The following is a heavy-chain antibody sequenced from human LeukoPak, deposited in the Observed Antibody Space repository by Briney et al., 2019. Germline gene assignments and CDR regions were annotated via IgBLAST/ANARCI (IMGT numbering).Heavy chain of an antibody. CDR3: AKAPLRRDSYLYDDY. J-gene: IGHJ4*02. CDR2: ISGSGGST. Sequence: GGSLRLSCAASGFPLSSYSMTWVRQAPGKGLEWVSVISGSGGSTYYADSVKGRFTISRDTSKNTLHLQMNSLRAEDPAVYYCAKAPLRRDSYLYDDYCGERTLVTVSS. CDR1: GFPLSSYS. D-gene: IGHD5-18*01. V-gene: IGHV3-23*01.